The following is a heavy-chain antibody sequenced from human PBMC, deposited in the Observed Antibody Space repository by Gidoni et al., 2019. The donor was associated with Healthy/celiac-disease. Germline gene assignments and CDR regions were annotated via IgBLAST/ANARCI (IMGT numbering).Heavy chain of an antibody. CDR2: IFSNDAK. CDR3: ARMRLLPWFDP. Sequence: QVTFKESGPVLVKPTETPTLTCTGSWFSLSNARMGVSWIRQPPGKALEWLAHIFSNDAKSYSTSLKSRLTNSKDNSKSQVVLTMTNMDPVDTATYYCARMRLLPWFDPWGQGTLVTVSS. CDR1: WFSLSNARMG. V-gene: IGHV2-26*01. D-gene: IGHD2-15*01. J-gene: IGHJ5*02.